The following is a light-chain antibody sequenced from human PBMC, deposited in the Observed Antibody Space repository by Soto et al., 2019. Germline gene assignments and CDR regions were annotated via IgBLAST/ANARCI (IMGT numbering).Light chain of an antibody. V-gene: IGKV1-27*01. CDR2: AAS. CDR1: QDIANF. J-gene: IGKJ1*01. CDR3: QHRRT. Sequence: IMTTQSPSSLSAFVGDSFTITCRASQDIANFLAWYQQKPGKVPRLLIYAASTLQSGVPSRFSGSGSGTDFTLSISSLQPDDFGSYYCQHRRTFGQGTKVDIK.